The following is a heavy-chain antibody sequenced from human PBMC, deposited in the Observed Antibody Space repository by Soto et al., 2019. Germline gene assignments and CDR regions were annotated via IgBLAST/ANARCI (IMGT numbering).Heavy chain of an antibody. D-gene: IGHD1-1*01. J-gene: IGHJ6*04. Sequence: WWYMRLSYAASGFTFSSYAMSWVRQAPGKGLEWVSAISGSGGSTYYADSVKGRFTISRDNSKNTLYLQMNSLRAEDTAVYYCSKLRRAGVHQHGRDVWGTGTWVTVS. CDR1: GFTFSSYA. CDR2: ISGSGGST. V-gene: IGHV3-23*01. CDR3: SKLRRAGVHQHGRDV.